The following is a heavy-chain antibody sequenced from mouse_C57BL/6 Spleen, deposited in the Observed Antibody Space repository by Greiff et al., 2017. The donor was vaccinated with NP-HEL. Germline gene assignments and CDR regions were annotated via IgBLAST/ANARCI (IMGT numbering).Heavy chain of an antibody. Sequence: QVHVKQSGPGLVQPSQSLSITCTVSGFSLTSYGVHWVRQSPGKGLEWLGVIWSGGSTDYNAAFISRLSISKDNSKSQVFFKMNSLQADDTAIYYCARNRHYYGSSYGYFDVWGTGTTVTVSS. D-gene: IGHD1-1*01. J-gene: IGHJ1*03. CDR3: ARNRHYYGSSYGYFDV. CDR2: IWSGGST. CDR1: GFSLTSYG. V-gene: IGHV2-2*01.